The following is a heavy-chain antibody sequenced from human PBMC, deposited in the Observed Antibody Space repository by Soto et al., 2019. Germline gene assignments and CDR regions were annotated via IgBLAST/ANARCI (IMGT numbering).Heavy chain of an antibody. J-gene: IGHJ6*02. CDR3: VMVDNVTPTPQDV. CDR1: GYIFVNYG. Sequence: QVQLVQSGDEVKKPGASVKVSCKASGYIFVNYGIAWVLQAPGQGLEWLGWISPYTGNTHSATKIQGRLTMTTYTSTSTAYMDLGSTTSDDTAVYYCVMVDNVTPTPQDVWGQGTTVTVSS. V-gene: IGHV1-18*01. CDR2: ISPYTGNT. D-gene: IGHD5-12*01.